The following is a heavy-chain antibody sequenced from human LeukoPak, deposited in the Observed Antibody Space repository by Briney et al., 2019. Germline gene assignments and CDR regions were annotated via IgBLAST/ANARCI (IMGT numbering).Heavy chain of an antibody. Sequence: PGGSLRLSCEASGFTFSGYAVNWVRQAPGKGLEWVSGITWSGGSTGYTDSVKGRFTISRDNAKNSLYLQMNSLRAEDTALYYCARDLLRFGELWENWFDPWGQGTLATVSS. V-gene: IGHV3-20*04. CDR2: ITWSGGST. CDR1: GFTFSGYA. CDR3: ARDLLRFGELWENWFDP. D-gene: IGHD3-10*01. J-gene: IGHJ5*02.